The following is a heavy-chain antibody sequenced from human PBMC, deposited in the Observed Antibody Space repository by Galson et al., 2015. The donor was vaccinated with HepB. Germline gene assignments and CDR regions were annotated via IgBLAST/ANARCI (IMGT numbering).Heavy chain of an antibody. D-gene: IGHD2-15*01. CDR2: MYAGGDT. Sequence: SLRLSCAVSGFTVRSHYMTWVRQAPGKGLECVSVMYAGGDTTYADSVTGRFTLSRDNSKNTVYLQMNSLRGDDTAVYYCATSTKWSGYFDYWGRGTLATVSS. CDR1: GFTVRSHY. V-gene: IGHV3-53*01. CDR3: ATSTKWSGYFDY. J-gene: IGHJ4*01.